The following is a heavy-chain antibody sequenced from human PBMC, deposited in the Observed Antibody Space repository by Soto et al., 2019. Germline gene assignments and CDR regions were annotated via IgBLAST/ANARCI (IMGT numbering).Heavy chain of an antibody. CDR2: IIPIFTTT. J-gene: IGHJ4*02. Sequence: SVKVSCKASGGTFSNSAIAWVRQAPGQGLEWLGMIIPIFTTTNYAQKFKDRLTISADGSTSTAYMELSGLKSEDTAVYFCARTSGLLGQYSALVDYWGQGALVTVSS. CDR3: ARTSGLLGQYSALVDY. CDR1: GGTFSNSA. D-gene: IGHD6-6*01. V-gene: IGHV1-69*13.